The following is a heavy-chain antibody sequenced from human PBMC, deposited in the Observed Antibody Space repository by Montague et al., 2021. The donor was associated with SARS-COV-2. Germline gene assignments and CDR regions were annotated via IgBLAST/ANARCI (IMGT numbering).Heavy chain of an antibody. V-gene: IGHV4-59*08. CDR3: GRLGYHTSTVDS. CDR2: IEYSGST. D-gene: IGHD2-15*01. CDR1: GDSLSFYF. J-gene: IGHJ5*01. Sequence: SETLSLTCTVSGDSLSFYFWTWIRQPPGRGLEWIGYIEYSGSTKYNPSLKSRLTMSLDMSSNQFSLELSSVTAADTAVYYCGRLGYHTSTVDSWGHGTLVSVSS.